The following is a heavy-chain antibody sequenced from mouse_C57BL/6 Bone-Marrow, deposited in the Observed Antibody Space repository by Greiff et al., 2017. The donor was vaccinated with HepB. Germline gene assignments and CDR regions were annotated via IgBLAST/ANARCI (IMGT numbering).Heavy chain of an antibody. CDR1: GYSFTGYF. J-gene: IGHJ3*01. V-gene: IGHV1-20*01. Sequence: EVQLKQSGPELVKPGDSVKISCKASGYSFTGYFMNWVMQSHGKSLEWIGRINPYNGDTFYNQKFKGKATLTVDKSSSTAHMELRSLTSEDSAVYYCARSPAWFAYWGQGTLVTVSA. CDR2: INPYNGDT. CDR3: ARSPAWFAY.